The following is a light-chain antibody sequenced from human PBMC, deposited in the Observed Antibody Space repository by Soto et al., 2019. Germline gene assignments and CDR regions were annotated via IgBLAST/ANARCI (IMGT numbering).Light chain of an antibody. CDR2: KAS. J-gene: IGKJ2*04. V-gene: IGKV1-5*03. Sequence: DIQMTQSPSTLSASVGDRVTITCRASQSISSWLAWYQQKPGKAPKLLIYKASSLESGVPSRFSGSGSGTEFTLTISSRQPDDFATYYCQQHNSDQCSFGQGNKLEIK. CDR3: QQHNSDQCS. CDR1: QSISSW.